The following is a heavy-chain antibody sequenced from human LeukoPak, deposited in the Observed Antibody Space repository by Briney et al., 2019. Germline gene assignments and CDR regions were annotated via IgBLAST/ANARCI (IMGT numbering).Heavy chain of an antibody. J-gene: IGHJ3*02. CDR3: ARYGPVGPAAFDI. V-gene: IGHV4-39*01. D-gene: IGHD4-17*01. Sequence: PSETLSLTCTVSGGSISSSSYYWGWIRQPPGKGLEWIGSIYYSGSTYYNPSLKSRVTTSVDTSKNQFSLKLSSVTAADTAVYYCARYGPVGPAAFDIWGQGTMVTVSS. CDR2: IYYSGST. CDR1: GGSISSSSYY.